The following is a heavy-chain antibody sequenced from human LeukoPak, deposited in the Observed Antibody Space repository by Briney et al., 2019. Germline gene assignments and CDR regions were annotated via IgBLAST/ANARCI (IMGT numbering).Heavy chain of an antibody. J-gene: IGHJ4*02. CDR2: IFPSSDEI. Sequence: GGSLRLSCAASGFTFSDFPMIWVRQAPGKGLEWVSSIFPSSDEIHYADSVKGRFTISRDNSKNTLYLQMNSLRAEDTAVYYCARSNYYDSSGYYDYWGQGTLVTVSS. D-gene: IGHD3-22*01. V-gene: IGHV3-23*01. CDR3: ARSNYYDSSGYYDY. CDR1: GFTFSDFP.